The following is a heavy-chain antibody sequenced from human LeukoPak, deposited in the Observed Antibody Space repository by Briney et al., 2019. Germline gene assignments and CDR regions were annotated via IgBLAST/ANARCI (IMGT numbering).Heavy chain of an antibody. CDR1: GDSVSSNSAA. CDR3: ARDRGRDYYDSSGYNYFDY. D-gene: IGHD3-22*01. Sequence: SQTLSRTCAISGDSVSSNSAAWNWIRQSPSRGLEWLGRTYYRSKWYNDYAVSVKSRITINPDTSKNQFSLQLNSVTPEDTAVYYCARDRGRDYYDSSGYNYFDYWGQGTLVTVSS. J-gene: IGHJ4*02. CDR2: TYYRSKWYN. V-gene: IGHV6-1*01.